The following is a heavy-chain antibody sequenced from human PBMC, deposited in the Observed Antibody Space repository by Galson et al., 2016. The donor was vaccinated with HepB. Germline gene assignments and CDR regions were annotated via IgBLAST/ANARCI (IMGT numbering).Heavy chain of an antibody. CDR3: ARPKDYLGSSFGC. CDR2: IQYSGSI. Sequence: SETLSLTCTVSGGSISSYHWSWIRQSPGKGLEWMGYIQYSGSIEYQPSLKSRLTISADPSKSQLSLKLTSVTAADTAVYYCARPKDYLGSSFGCWGQGILVTVSS. J-gene: IGHJ4*02. V-gene: IGHV4-59*08. CDR1: GGSISSYH. D-gene: IGHD6-6*01.